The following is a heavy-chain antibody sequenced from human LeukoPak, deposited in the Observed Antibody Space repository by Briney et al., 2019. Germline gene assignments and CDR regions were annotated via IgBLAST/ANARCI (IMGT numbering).Heavy chain of an antibody. CDR2: IIPIFGTA. V-gene: IGHV1-69*05. Sequence: PVKVSCKASGGTFSSYAISWVRQAPGQGLEWMGGIIPIFGTANYAQKFQGRVTITTDESTSTAYMELSSLRSEDTAVYYCARDRQSRSYYDSSGYQNFDYWGQGTLVTVSS. CDR1: GGTFSSYA. D-gene: IGHD3-22*01. J-gene: IGHJ4*02. CDR3: ARDRQSRSYYDSSGYQNFDY.